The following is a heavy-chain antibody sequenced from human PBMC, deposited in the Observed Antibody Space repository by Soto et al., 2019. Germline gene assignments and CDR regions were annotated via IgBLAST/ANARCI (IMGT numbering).Heavy chain of an antibody. J-gene: IGHJ6*03. CDR3: ARSAYGDYFYYYYMDV. D-gene: IGHD4-17*01. CDR2: INSDGSTT. V-gene: IGHV3-74*01. Sequence: VQLVESGGGLVQPGGSQRLSCAASGFTFSSYWMHWVRHAPGKGLVWVSRINSDGSTTNYADSVKGRFTISRDIAKNTLYLQMNSLRAEDTAVYYCARSAYGDYFYYYYMDVWGKGTTVTVSS. CDR1: GFTFSSYW.